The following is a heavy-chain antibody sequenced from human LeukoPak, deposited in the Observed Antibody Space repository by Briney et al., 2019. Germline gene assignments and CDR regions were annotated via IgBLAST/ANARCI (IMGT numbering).Heavy chain of an antibody. V-gene: IGHV3-11*01. CDR2: ISNSGSTI. CDR1: GFTFSDDY. D-gene: IGHD6-19*01. CDR3: ARLTSGWYPGIDY. Sequence: GGSLRFSCPASGFTFSDDYMSWIRQAPGKGLAWVSYISNSGSTIYYADSVRGRFTISRDNTKNSLFLQINSLRAEDTAVYYCARLTSGWYPGIDYWGQGTLVTVSS. J-gene: IGHJ4*02.